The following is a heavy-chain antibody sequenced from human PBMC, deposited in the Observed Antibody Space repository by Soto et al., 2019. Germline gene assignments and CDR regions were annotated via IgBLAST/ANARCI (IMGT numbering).Heavy chain of an antibody. CDR1: GGSISSYY. D-gene: IGHD2-2*01. Sequence: SETLSLTCTVSGGSISSYYWSWIRQPPGKGLEWIGYIYYSGSTNYNPSLKSRVTISVDTSKNQFSLKLSSVTAADTAVYYCARGGGIVVVPAAIDYYYGMDVWGQGTTVTVSS. V-gene: IGHV4-59*01. J-gene: IGHJ6*02. CDR2: IYYSGST. CDR3: ARGGGIVVVPAAIDYYYGMDV.